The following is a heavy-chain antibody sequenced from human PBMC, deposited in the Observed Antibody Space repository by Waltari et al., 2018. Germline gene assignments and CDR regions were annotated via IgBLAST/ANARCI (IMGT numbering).Heavy chain of an antibody. Sequence: EVQLVESGGGLVQPGGSLRRYCEASGFSFSSYWMNWVRQAPGKGLEWVANIKQDGSEKYYVDSVKGRFTISRDNAKNSLYLQMNSLRAEDTAVYYCARGLSSAFDIWGQGTMVTVSS. V-gene: IGHV3-7*01. CDR3: ARGLSSAFDI. J-gene: IGHJ3*02. CDR2: IKQDGSEK. CDR1: GFSFSSYW.